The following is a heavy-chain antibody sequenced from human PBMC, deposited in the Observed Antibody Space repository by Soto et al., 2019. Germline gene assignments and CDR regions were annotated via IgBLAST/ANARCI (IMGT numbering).Heavy chain of an antibody. V-gene: IGHV3-9*01. D-gene: IGHD3-10*01. CDR2: ISWNSGSI. J-gene: IGHJ4*02. CDR3: AKAGIRGYYFDY. CDR1: GFTFDDYA. Sequence: EVQLVESGGGLVQPGRSLRLSCAASGFTFDDYAMHWVRQAPGKGLEWVSGISWNSGSIGYADSVKGRFTISRDNAKNSLYLQMSSLRAEDTALYYCAKAGIRGYYFDYWGQGTLVTVSS.